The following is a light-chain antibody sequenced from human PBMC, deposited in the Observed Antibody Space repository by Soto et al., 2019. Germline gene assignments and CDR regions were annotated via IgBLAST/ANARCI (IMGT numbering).Light chain of an antibody. Sequence: QTVVTQEPSFSVSPGRTVTLTCGLESGSVSTTYYPSWYQQTPGQAPRTLIYNTSARSSGVPDRFSGSILGDKAALTITGAQADDEADYYCVLYLDSVTVVFGGGTKVTVL. CDR3: VLYLDSVTVV. V-gene: IGLV8-61*01. CDR1: SGSVSTTYY. CDR2: NTS. J-gene: IGLJ2*01.